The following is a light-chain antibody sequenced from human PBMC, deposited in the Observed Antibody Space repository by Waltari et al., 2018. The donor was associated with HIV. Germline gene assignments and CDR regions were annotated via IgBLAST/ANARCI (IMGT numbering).Light chain of an antibody. CDR3: QQRSNWPRV. V-gene: IGKV3-11*01. J-gene: IGKJ3*01. CDR2: DAS. CDR1: QSVSSY. Sequence: EIVLTQSPATLALSPGARATLSCRASQSVSSYLAWYQQKPGQAPRLLIYDASNRATGIPARFSGSGSGTDFTLTISSLEPEDFAVYYCQQRSNWPRVFGPGTKVDIK.